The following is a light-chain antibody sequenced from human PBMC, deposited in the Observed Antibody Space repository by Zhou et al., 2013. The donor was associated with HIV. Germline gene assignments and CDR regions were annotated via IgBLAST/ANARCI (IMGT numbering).Light chain of an antibody. J-gene: IGKJ2*01. Sequence: DIQMTQSPSSLSASVGDTVTITCRASQSISGYLNWYQQKPGKAPMLLIYAASSLQSGVPSRFSGSGFGTDFTLTINRLHPEDFATYYCQQANRFPQTFGQGTKVEIK. CDR1: QSISGY. V-gene: IGKV1-39*01. CDR3: QQANRFPQT. CDR2: AAS.